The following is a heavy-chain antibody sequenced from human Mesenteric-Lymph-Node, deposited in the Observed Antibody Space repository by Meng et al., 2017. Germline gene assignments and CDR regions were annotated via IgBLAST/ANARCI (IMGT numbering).Heavy chain of an antibody. J-gene: IGHJ2*01. V-gene: IGHV3-48*03. CDR3: ARDFSVGPRERSGYYLALVYWYFDL. Sequence: GGSLRLSCAASGFTFSSYEMNWVRQAPGKGLEWVSYISSSGSTIYYADSVKGRFTISRDNAKNSLYLQMNSLRAEDTAVYYCARDFSVGPRERSGYYLALVYWYFDLWGRGTLVTVSS. CDR2: ISSSGSTI. CDR1: GFTFSSYE. D-gene: IGHD3-3*01.